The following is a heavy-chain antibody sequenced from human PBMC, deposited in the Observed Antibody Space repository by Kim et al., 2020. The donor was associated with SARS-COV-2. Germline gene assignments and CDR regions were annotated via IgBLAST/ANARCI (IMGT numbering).Heavy chain of an antibody. CDR1: GYSFTSYW. CDR2: IYPGDSDT. CDR3: ARRVDDYYGSGSYFGWFDP. J-gene: IGHJ5*02. V-gene: IGHV5-51*01. D-gene: IGHD3-10*01. Sequence: ESLKISCKGSGYSFTSYWIGWVRQMPGKGLEWMGIIYPGDSDTRYSPSFQGQVTISADKSISTAYLQWSSLKASDTAMYYCARRVDDYYGSGSYFGWFDPWGQGTLVTVSS.